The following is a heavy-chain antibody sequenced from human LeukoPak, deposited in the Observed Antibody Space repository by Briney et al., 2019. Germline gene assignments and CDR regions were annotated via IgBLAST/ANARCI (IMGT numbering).Heavy chain of an antibody. Sequence: PSETLSLTCTVSGGSISSYYWSWIRQPPGKGLEWIGHIYYSGSTNYNPSLKSRVTISVDTSKNQFSLKLSSVTAADTAVYYCARLSTVGATRVFDYWGQGTLVTVSS. CDR2: IYYSGST. J-gene: IGHJ4*02. CDR3: ARLSTVGATRVFDY. CDR1: GGSISSYY. D-gene: IGHD1-26*01. V-gene: IGHV4-59*08.